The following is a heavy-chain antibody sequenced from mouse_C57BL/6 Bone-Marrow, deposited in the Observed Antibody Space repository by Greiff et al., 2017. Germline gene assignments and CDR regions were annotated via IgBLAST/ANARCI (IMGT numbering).Heavy chain of an antibody. Sequence: VQLKESGAELVRPGASVKLSCTASGFNIKDDYMHWVKQRPEQGLEWIGWIDPENGDTEYASKFQGKATITADTSSNTAYLQLSSLTSEDTAVYYCTTYYSGSSYCYFDVWGTGTTVTVSS. CDR3: TTYYSGSSYCYFDV. CDR2: IDPENGDT. D-gene: IGHD1-1*01. V-gene: IGHV14-4*01. J-gene: IGHJ1*03. CDR1: GFNIKDDY.